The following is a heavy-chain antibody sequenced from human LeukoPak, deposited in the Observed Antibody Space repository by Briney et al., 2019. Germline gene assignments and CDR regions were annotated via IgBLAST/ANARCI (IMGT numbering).Heavy chain of an antibody. CDR3: ARVGSSWYWTDFDAFDI. CDR1: GGSFSGYY. Sequence: PSETLSLTCAVYGGSFSGYYWSWICQPPGKGLEWIGEINHSGSTNYNPSLKSRVTISVDTSKNQFSLKLSSVTAADTAVYYCARVGSSWYWTDFDAFDIWGQGTMVTVSS. J-gene: IGHJ3*02. CDR2: INHSGST. V-gene: IGHV4-34*01. D-gene: IGHD6-13*01.